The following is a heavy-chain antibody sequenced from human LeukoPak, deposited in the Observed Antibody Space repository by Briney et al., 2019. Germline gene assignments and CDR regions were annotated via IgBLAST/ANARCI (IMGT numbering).Heavy chain of an antibody. D-gene: IGHD3-22*01. Sequence: GGSLRLSCAASGFTFSSYEMNWVRQAPGKGLEWVSYISSGGSTIYYADSVKGGFTISRDNAKNSLYLQMNSLRAEDTAVYYCARENSGGYYPHYHYYGMDVWGQGTTVTVSS. CDR1: GFTFSSYE. V-gene: IGHV3-48*03. J-gene: IGHJ6*02. CDR2: ISSGGSTI. CDR3: ARENSGGYYPHYHYYGMDV.